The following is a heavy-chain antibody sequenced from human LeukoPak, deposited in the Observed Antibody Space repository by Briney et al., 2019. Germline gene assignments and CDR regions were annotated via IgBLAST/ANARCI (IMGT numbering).Heavy chain of an antibody. Sequence: SETLSLTCAVYGGSFSGYYWSWIRQPPGKGLEWIGEINHSGSTNYNPSLKSRVTISVDTSKNQFSLKLSSVTAADTAVYYCARHYYYDSSGHTPLDYWGQGTLVTVSS. J-gene: IGHJ4*02. CDR1: GGSFSGYY. D-gene: IGHD3-22*01. CDR2: INHSGST. CDR3: ARHYYYDSSGHTPLDY. V-gene: IGHV4-34*01.